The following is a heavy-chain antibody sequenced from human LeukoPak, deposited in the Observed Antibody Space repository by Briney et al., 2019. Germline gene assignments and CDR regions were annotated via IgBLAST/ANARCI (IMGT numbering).Heavy chain of an antibody. V-gene: IGHV3-30*04. Sequence: PGGSLRLSCAASGFTFSSYAMHWVRQAPGKGLERVAVISYDGSNKYYADSVKGRFTISRDNAKNSLYLQMNSLRAEDTAVYYCASDLTTDNAFDIWGQGTMVTVSS. D-gene: IGHD4-11*01. CDR1: GFTFSSYA. CDR3: ASDLTTDNAFDI. CDR2: ISYDGSNK. J-gene: IGHJ3*02.